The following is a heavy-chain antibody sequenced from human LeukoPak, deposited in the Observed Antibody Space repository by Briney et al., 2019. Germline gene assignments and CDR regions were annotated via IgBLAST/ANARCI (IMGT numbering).Heavy chain of an antibody. CDR1: GYTFTSYG. D-gene: IGHD2-15*01. V-gene: IGHV1-18*01. CDR2: ISAYNGNT. Sequence: SVKVSCKASGYTFTSYGISWVRQAPGQGLEWMGWISAYNGNTNYAQKLQGRVTMTTDTSTSTAYMELRSLRSDDTAVYYCARDSGYCSGGSCPHYYYYGMDVWGQGTTVTVSS. J-gene: IGHJ6*02. CDR3: ARDSGYCSGGSCPHYYYYGMDV.